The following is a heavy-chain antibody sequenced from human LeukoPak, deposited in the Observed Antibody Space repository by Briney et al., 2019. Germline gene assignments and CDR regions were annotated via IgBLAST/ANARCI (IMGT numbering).Heavy chain of an antibody. V-gene: IGHV1-2*02. J-gene: IGHJ4*01. CDR1: GYTFTDYY. D-gene: IGHD4-23*01. CDR3: ASLIYGGNSALN. CDR2: INPNSGGT. Sequence: ASVKVSCKASGYTFTDYYMHWVRQAPGQGLEWMGWINPNSGGTNYAQKFQGRVTMTRDTSISTAYLQWSSLKASDTAMYYCASLIYGGNSALNWGQGTLVTVSS.